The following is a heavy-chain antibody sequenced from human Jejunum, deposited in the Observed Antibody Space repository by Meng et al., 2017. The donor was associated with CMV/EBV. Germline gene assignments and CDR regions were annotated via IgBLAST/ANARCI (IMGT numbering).Heavy chain of an antibody. V-gene: IGHV1-8*02. J-gene: IGHJ2*01. D-gene: IGHD6-19*01. Sequence: YTFTNFDLNWVRQVTGQGLEWMGRVNPGTGNTLFAQNFQGRFAMTRDTSISTAYMDLSSLTSDDTAVYYCVRGRRTSAWYWDWYFALWGRGTLVTVSS. CDR1: YTFTNFD. CDR2: VNPGTGNT. CDR3: VRGRRTSAWYWDWYFAL.